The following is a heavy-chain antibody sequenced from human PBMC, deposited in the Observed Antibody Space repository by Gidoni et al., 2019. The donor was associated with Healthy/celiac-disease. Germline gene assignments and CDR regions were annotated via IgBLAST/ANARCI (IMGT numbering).Heavy chain of an antibody. J-gene: IGHJ4*02. CDR3: ATETYYDFWSGYPDY. D-gene: IGHD3-3*01. CDR2: IYYSGST. V-gene: IGHV4-39*01. CDR1: GGPISRSSYY. Sequence: QLQLQESGPGLVKPSETLSLTCTVSGGPISRSSYYWVWIRQLPGKWLEWSGSIYYSGSTYYNPSLKSRVTLSVDTSKNQFSLKLSSVTAADTAVYYCATETYYDFWSGYPDYWGQGTLVTVSS.